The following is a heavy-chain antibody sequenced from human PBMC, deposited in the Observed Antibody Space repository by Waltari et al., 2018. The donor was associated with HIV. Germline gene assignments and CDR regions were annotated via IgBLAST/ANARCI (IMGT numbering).Heavy chain of an antibody. V-gene: IGHV4-39*01. CDR3: VALRTVTGTIDK. J-gene: IGHJ4*02. D-gene: IGHD6-19*01. Sequence: QLQLQESGPALVKPSETLSLTCTVSTGYITQSYYWGWVRQFPGTGLEWIGSIYSNGVSHYAPSLKSRVALSVDMSKNQFSLTLTTVTAADTSRYFCVALRTVTGTIDKWGQGTRVTVS. CDR2: IYSNGVS. CDR1: TGYITQSYY.